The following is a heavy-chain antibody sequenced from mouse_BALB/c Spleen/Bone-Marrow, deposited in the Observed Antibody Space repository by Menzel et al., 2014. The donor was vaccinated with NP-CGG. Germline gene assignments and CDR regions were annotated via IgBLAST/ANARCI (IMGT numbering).Heavy chain of an antibody. CDR2: ISNGGGST. Sequence: LQQSGGGLVQPGGSLKLSCATSGFTFSDYYMYWVRQTPEKRLEWVAYISNGGGSTYYPDTVKGRFTISRDNAKNTLYLQMSSLKSEDTAMYYCARHDSYRTGFAYWGQGTLVTVSA. CDR1: GFTFSDYY. CDR3: ARHDSYRTGFAY. J-gene: IGHJ3*01. D-gene: IGHD2-12*01. V-gene: IGHV5-12*02.